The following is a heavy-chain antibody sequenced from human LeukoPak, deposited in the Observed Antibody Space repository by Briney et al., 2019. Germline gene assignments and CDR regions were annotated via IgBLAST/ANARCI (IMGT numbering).Heavy chain of an antibody. Sequence: SSETLSLTCTVSGGSISSYYWSWIRQPPGKGLEWIGYIYHSGSTYYNPSLKSRVTISVDRSKNQFSLKLSSVTAADTAVYYCARDSSSSSDYWGQGTLVTVSS. CDR2: IYHSGST. V-gene: IGHV4-59*12. CDR3: ARDSSSSSDY. J-gene: IGHJ4*02. D-gene: IGHD6-6*01. CDR1: GGSISSYY.